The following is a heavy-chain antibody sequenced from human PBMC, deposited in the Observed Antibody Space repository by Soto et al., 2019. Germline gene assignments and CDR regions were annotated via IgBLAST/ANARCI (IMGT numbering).Heavy chain of an antibody. V-gene: IGHV3-30-3*01. D-gene: IGHD3-10*01. CDR2: ISYDGSNK. CDR1: GFTFSSYA. J-gene: IGHJ5*02. CDR3: ARDSENGSGSYYNPYNWFDP. Sequence: GGSLRLSCAASGFTFSSYAMHWVRQAPGKGLEWVAVISYDGSNKYYADSVKGRFTISRDNSKNTLYLQMNSLRAEDTAVYYCARDSENGSGSYYNPYNWFDPWGQGTLVTVSS.